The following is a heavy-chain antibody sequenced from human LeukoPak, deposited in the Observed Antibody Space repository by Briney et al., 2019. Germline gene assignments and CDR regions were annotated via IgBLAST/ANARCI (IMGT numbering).Heavy chain of an antibody. CDR2: IYYSGST. Sequence: SETLSLTCTVSGGSISSYYWSWIRQPPGKGLEWIGYIYYSGSTNYNPSLKSRVTISVDTSKNQFSLKLSSVTAAGTAVYYCARERYDILTGYPLFDYWGQGTLVTVSS. CDR3: ARERYDILTGYPLFDY. D-gene: IGHD3-9*01. J-gene: IGHJ4*02. CDR1: GGSISSYY. V-gene: IGHV4-59*01.